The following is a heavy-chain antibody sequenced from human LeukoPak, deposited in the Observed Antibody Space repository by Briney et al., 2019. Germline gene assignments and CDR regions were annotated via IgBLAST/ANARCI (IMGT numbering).Heavy chain of an antibody. CDR1: GFTFSRYW. CDR3: ARDSYFCPMDV. J-gene: IGHJ6*02. Sequence: GGSLRLSCAASGFTFSRYWMSWVRQAPGKGLEWVANIKQDGSEKYYVDSVKGRFTISRDNAKNSLYLQMNSLGAEDTAVYYCARDSYFCPMDVWGQGTTVTVSS. D-gene: IGHD2/OR15-2a*01. CDR2: IKQDGSEK. V-gene: IGHV3-7*04.